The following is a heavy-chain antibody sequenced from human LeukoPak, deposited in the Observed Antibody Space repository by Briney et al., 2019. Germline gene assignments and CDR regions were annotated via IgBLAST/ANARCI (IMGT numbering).Heavy chain of an antibody. Sequence: PGGSLRLSCAASGFTFSSYSMNWVRQAPGKGLEWVSSISSSSSYIYYADSVKGRFTISRDNAKNSLYLQMNSLRAEDTAVYYCARDPYCSSTSCHHGMDVWGQGTTATVSS. CDR1: GFTFSSYS. D-gene: IGHD2-2*01. CDR2: ISSSSSYI. V-gene: IGHV3-21*01. J-gene: IGHJ6*02. CDR3: ARDPYCSSTSCHHGMDV.